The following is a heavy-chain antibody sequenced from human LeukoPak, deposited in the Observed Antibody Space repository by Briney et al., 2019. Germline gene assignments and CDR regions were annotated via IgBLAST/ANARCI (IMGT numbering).Heavy chain of an antibody. D-gene: IGHD6-13*01. Sequence: GGSLRLSCAASGFTFSSYSMNWVRQAPGKGLEWVSYISSSSSYIYYADSVKGRFTISRDNAKNSLYLQMNSLRAEDTAVYYCARDRVAAGTLDYWGQGTLVTVSS. V-gene: IGHV3-21*05. J-gene: IGHJ4*02. CDR1: GFTFSSYS. CDR2: ISSSSSYI. CDR3: ARDRVAAGTLDY.